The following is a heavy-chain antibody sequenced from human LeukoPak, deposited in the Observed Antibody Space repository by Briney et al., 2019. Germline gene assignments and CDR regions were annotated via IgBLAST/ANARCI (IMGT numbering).Heavy chain of an antibody. J-gene: IGHJ6*02. CDR1: GGSFSGYY. Sequence: PSETLSLTCAVYGGSFSGYYWSWIRQPPRKGLEWIGEINHSGSTNYNPSLKSRVTISVDTSKNQFSLKLSSVTAADTAVYYCAREGGSGWYYYGMDVWGQGTTVTVSS. CDR2: INHSGST. D-gene: IGHD6-19*01. CDR3: AREGGSGWYYYGMDV. V-gene: IGHV4-34*01.